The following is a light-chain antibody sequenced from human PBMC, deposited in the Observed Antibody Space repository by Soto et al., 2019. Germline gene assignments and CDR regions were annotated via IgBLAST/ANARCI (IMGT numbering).Light chain of an antibody. CDR2: GAS. V-gene: IGKV3-20*01. J-gene: IGKJ1*01. CDR1: QIVSKNF. CDR3: QQYGSGT. Sequence: EILLTQSPGTLSLSPGERATLSCRASQIVSKNFLAWYQQKPGQAPRLVIYGASTRATGIPDRFNGSGSGTDFTLTINRLEPEDFALYYCQQYGSGTFGQGTQVEIK.